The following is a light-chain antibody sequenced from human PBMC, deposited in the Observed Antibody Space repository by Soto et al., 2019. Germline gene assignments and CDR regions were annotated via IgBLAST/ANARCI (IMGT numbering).Light chain of an antibody. J-gene: IGLJ3*02. Sequence: QSALTQPASVSGSPGQSITISCTGTSSDVGGYNYLSWYQQHPGKAPRVMIYEVSNRPSGVSNLFSGSKSGNTASLTISGLQAEDEADYFCSSYTTSGTHVFGGGTNLTVL. CDR2: EVS. CDR1: SSDVGGYNY. V-gene: IGLV2-14*01. CDR3: SSYTTSGTHV.